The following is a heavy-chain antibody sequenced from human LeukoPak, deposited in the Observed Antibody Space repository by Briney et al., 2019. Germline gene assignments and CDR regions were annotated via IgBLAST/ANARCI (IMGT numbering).Heavy chain of an antibody. V-gene: IGHV4-4*07. Sequence: SETLSLTCTVSGGSISSYYWSWIRQPAGKGLEWIGRIYADGTSNYSPSLKSRVTMSVDPSSNQFSLKLSSVTAADTALYYCARVSSNSGYYVFDSWGQGTLVIVSS. CDR1: GGSISSYY. J-gene: IGHJ4*02. D-gene: IGHD3-22*01. CDR3: ARVSSNSGYYVFDS. CDR2: IYADGTS.